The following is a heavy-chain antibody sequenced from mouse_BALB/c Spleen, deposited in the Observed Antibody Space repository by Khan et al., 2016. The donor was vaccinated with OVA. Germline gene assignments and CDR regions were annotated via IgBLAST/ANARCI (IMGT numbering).Heavy chain of an antibody. Sequence: VQLQQSGAELAKPGASVKMSCKASGYTFTSYWMHWVKQRPGQGLEWIGYIDPSTDYTEYNQKFRDKATLTVDKSSTTVYMQLTSLTSEDSAVSCCVNDGSSSAWFTYWGQGTLVTVSA. V-gene: IGHV1-7*01. CDR2: IDPSTDYT. J-gene: IGHJ3*01. CDR1: GYTFTSYW. D-gene: IGHD1-1*01. CDR3: VNDGSSSAWFTY.